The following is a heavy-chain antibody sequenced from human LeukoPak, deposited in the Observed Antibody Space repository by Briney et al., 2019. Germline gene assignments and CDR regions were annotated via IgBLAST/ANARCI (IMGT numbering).Heavy chain of an antibody. CDR2: IYSGGST. J-gene: IGHJ4*02. CDR1: GLTVSSNY. Sequence: SGGSLRLSCAASGLTVSSNYMSWVRQAPGKGLEWVSVIYSGGSTYYADSVKGRFTISRDNSKNTLYLQMNSLRAEDTAVYYCARSAPYSSSWYAEDDYWGQGTLVTVSS. CDR3: ARSAPYSSSWYAEDDY. D-gene: IGHD6-13*01. V-gene: IGHV3-53*01.